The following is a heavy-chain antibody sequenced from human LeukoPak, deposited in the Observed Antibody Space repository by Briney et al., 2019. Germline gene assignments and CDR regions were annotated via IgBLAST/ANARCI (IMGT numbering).Heavy chain of an antibody. J-gene: IGHJ4*02. CDR2: ISYDGSNK. V-gene: IGHV3-30*18. CDR3: AKPRPFEVATTYFDY. D-gene: IGHD5-12*01. CDR1: GFTFSSYG. Sequence: GRSLRLSCAASGFTFSSYGMHWVRQAPGKGLEWVAVISYDGSNKYYADSVKGRFTISRDNSKNTLYLQMNSLRAEDTAVYYCAKPRPFEVATTYFDYWAREPWSPSPQ.